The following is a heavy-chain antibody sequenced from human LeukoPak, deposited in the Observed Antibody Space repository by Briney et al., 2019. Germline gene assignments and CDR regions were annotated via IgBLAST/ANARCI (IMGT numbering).Heavy chain of an antibody. V-gene: IGHV4-34*01. Sequence: SETLSLTCTVSGGSISSYYWSWIRQPPGKGLEWIGEINHSGSTNYNPSLKSRVTISVDTSKNQFSLKLSSVTAADTAVYYCARGLPYYDSSGPQTNWLDPWGQGTLVTVSS. CDR1: GGSISSYY. J-gene: IGHJ5*02. CDR2: INHSGST. D-gene: IGHD3-22*01. CDR3: ARGLPYYDSSGPQTNWLDP.